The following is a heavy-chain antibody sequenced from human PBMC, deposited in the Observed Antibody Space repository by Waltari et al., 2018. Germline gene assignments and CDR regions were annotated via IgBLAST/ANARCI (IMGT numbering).Heavy chain of an antibody. CDR3: VRLSSGDIHI. Sequence: QLQLQESGPGLVKPSETLSLTCTVSTASSPSHHYYGRWVRQPPGKGLELIGNIYYNGVTYYTPSLKSRVTMSIDTSKNQFSLKVTSMTAADTAVYYCVRLSSGDIHIWGQGTLVTVSS. D-gene: IGHD3-10*01. CDR2: IYYNGVT. V-gene: IGHV4-39*01. CDR1: TASSPSHHYY. J-gene: IGHJ4*02.